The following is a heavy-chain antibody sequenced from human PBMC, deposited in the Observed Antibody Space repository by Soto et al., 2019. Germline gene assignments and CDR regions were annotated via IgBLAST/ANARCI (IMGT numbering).Heavy chain of an antibody. CDR1: GFTFSTYA. J-gene: IGHJ4*02. CDR2: VSYDGSST. CDR3: ARGATIAARLPHDY. Sequence: ESGGGVVQPGRSLRLSCAASGFTFSTYAMHWVRQAPGKGLEWVAVVSYDGSSTNYADSVKGRFTISRDNSKNTLYLQMNSLRAEDTAVYYCARGATIAARLPHDYWGQGTLVTVSS. V-gene: IGHV3-30-3*01. D-gene: IGHD6-6*01.